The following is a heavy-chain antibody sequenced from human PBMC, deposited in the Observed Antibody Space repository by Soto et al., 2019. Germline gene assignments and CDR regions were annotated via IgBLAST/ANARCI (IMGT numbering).Heavy chain of an antibody. CDR2: ISSYGADT. J-gene: IGHJ4*02. CDR3: VKEGYMRSDWYGQFDY. Sequence: EVQLVESGGTLVQPGGSLRLSCSASGFTFNSYAMHWVRQAPGKGLEFVSAISSYGADTYYADSVKGRFAISRDNSKNPLYLQMSSLRAEDTALYYCVKEGYMRSDWYGQFDYWGQGALVTVSS. V-gene: IGHV3-64D*06. D-gene: IGHD6-19*01. CDR1: GFTFNSYA.